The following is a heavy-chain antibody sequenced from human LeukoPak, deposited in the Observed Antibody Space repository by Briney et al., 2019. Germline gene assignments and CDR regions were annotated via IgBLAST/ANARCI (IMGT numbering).Heavy chain of an antibody. CDR3: ARSIPYGTTWYGRSDY. Sequence: GGSLRLSCAASGFPFSSYSMTWVRQAPGKRLEWVANIKPDGTTKFYVDSVKGRFTISRDNALNSLYLQMNSLRAEDTAIYYCARSIPYGTTWYGRSDYWGQGTLVTVSS. V-gene: IGHV3-7*03. J-gene: IGHJ4*02. CDR1: GFPFSSYS. CDR2: IKPDGTTK. D-gene: IGHD6-13*01.